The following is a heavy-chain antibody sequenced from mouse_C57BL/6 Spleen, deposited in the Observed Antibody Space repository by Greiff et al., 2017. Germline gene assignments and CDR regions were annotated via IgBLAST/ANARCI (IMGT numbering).Heavy chain of an antibody. CDR1: GYTFTDYY. Sequence: EVQLQQSGPELVKPGASVKISCKASGYTFTDYYMNWVKQSHGKSLEWIGDINPNNGGTSYNQKFKGKATLTVDKSSSTAYMELRSLTSEDSAVYYCARDYGSIKGYFDVWGTGTTVTVSS. V-gene: IGHV1-26*01. D-gene: IGHD1-1*01. CDR3: ARDYGSIKGYFDV. CDR2: INPNNGGT. J-gene: IGHJ1*03.